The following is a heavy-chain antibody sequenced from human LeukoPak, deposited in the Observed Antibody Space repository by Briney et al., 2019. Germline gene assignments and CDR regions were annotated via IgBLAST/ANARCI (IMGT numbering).Heavy chain of an antibody. CDR1: GGTFSSYA. CDR3: ARVGYQLPSYNWLDP. J-gene: IGHJ5*02. CDR2: IIPIFGTA. D-gene: IGHD2-2*01. V-gene: IGHV1-69*13. Sequence: SVKVSCKASGGTFSSYAISWVRQAPGQGLEWMGGIIPIFGTANYAQKFQGRVTITADESTSTAYMELRSLRSDDMAVYYCARVGYQLPSYNWLDPWGQGTLVTVSS.